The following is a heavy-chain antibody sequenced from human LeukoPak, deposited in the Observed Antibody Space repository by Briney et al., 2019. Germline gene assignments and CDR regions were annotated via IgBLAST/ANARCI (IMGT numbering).Heavy chain of an antibody. J-gene: IGHJ5*02. CDR2: INPNSGGT. CDR1: GYTFTGYY. V-gene: IGHV1-2*04. CDR3: ARGYLALPYCSGGSCYANWFDP. D-gene: IGHD2-15*01. Sequence: ASVKVSCKASGYTFTGYYMHWVRQAPGQGLEWMGWINPNSGGTNYAQKFQGWVTMTRDTSISTAYMKLSRLRSDDTAVYYCARGYLALPYCSGGSCYANWFDPWGQGTLVTVSS.